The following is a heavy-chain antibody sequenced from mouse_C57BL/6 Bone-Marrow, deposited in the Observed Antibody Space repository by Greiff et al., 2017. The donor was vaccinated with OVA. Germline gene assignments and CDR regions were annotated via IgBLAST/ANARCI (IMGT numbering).Heavy chain of an antibody. Sequence: VQLQQSGPELVKPGASVKISCKASGYSFTGYYMNWVKQSPEKSLEWIGEINPSTGGTTYNQKFKAKATLTVDKSSSTAYMQLKSLTSEDSAVYYYASCYYGSSVLFDYWGQGTTLTVSA. CDR3: ASCYYGSSVLFDY. CDR2: INPSTGGT. CDR1: GYSFTGYY. V-gene: IGHV1-42*01. J-gene: IGHJ2*01. D-gene: IGHD1-1*01.